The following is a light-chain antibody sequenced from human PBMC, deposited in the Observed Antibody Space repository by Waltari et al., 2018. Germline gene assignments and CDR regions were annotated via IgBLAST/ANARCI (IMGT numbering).Light chain of an antibody. V-gene: IGLV2-14*03. CDR3: SSYSSSSTRV. J-gene: IGLJ1*01. CDR2: AVS. Sequence: SALTQPASVSGSPGQSITISCTGTSRAVGGYNYVSWYRQHPGKTPKLMIYAVSTPPSGVSNRFSGSKSGNTASLTISGLQAEDEADYYCSSYSSSSTRVFGTGAKVTVL. CDR1: SRAVGGYNY.